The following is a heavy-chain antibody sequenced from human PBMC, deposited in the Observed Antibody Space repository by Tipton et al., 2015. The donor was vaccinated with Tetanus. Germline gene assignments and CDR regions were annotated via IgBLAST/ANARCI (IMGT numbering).Heavy chain of an antibody. Sequence: TLSLTCTVSGGSISSYYWSWIRQPPGKGLEWIGYIYYSGSTNYNPSLKSRVTISVDTSKNQFSLKLSSVIAADTAVYYCARGVSRDWNGHYFDYWGQGALVTVSS. J-gene: IGHJ4*02. CDR2: IYYSGST. D-gene: IGHD1-1*01. CDR3: ARGVSRDWNGHYFDY. CDR1: GGSISSYY. V-gene: IGHV4-59*08.